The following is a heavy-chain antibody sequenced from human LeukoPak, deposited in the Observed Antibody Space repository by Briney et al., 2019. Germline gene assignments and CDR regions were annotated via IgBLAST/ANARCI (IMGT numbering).Heavy chain of an antibody. Sequence: PGRSLRLSCAASGFTFSSYGMNWVRQAPGKGLEWVAFISYDGTNKYCADSVKGRFTISRDNSKNTLYLQMNSLRAEDTALYYCAREILTGYAFDIWGQGTMVTVSS. J-gene: IGHJ3*02. D-gene: IGHD7-27*01. CDR3: AREILTGYAFDI. CDR2: ISYDGTNK. CDR1: GFTFSSYG. V-gene: IGHV3-30*03.